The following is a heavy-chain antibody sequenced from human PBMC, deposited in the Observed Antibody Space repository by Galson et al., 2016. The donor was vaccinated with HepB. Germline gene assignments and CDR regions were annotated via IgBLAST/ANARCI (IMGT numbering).Heavy chain of an antibody. J-gene: IGHJ6*02. Sequence: SLRLSCAASRFTFSSYAMSWVRQAPGKGLEWVSVISGSGGSTYYADSVKGRFTIPRDNSKNTLSLQMNSLRAEDTAVYYCAKEGTIFGVVPYGMDVWGQGTKVIVSS. CDR2: ISGSGGST. V-gene: IGHV3-23*01. CDR1: RFTFSSYA. CDR3: AKEGTIFGVVPYGMDV. D-gene: IGHD3-3*01.